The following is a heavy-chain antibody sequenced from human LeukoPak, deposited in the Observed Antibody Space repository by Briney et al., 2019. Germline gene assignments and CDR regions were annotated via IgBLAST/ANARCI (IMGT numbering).Heavy chain of an antibody. Sequence: SETLSLTCAVYGGSFSGYYWSWIRQPPGKGLEWIGEINHSGSTNYNPSLKSRVTISVDTSKNQFSLKLSSVTAADTAVYYCARSGITMVRGVRYSDYWGQGTLVTVSS. J-gene: IGHJ4*02. V-gene: IGHV4-34*01. CDR2: INHSGST. D-gene: IGHD3-10*01. CDR1: GGSFSGYY. CDR3: ARSGITMVRGVRYSDY.